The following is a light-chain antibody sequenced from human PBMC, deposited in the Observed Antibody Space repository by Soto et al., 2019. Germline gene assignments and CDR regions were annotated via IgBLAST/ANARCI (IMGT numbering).Light chain of an antibody. V-gene: IGLV1-51*01. CDR2: EDN. CDR1: SSNVGSKS. J-gene: IGLJ1*01. Sequence: QSVLTQPPSVSAAPGQKVTISCSGSSSNVGSKSVSWYQQLPGTAPRLLIYEDNKRPSGIPDRISGSKSATSATLAITGLQTGDEADYYCGSWDTSFPVFVFGSGTKLTVL. CDR3: GSWDTSFPVFV.